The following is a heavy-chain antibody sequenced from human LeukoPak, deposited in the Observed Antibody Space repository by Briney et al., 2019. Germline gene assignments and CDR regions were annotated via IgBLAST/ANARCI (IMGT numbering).Heavy chain of an antibody. D-gene: IGHD6-13*01. CDR2: IYYSGST. CDR3: ASGTHSSSWYGGYYYYMDV. V-gene: IGHV4-59*11. Sequence: SETLSLTCTVSGGSISSHYWSWIRQPPGKGLEWIGYIYYSGSTYYNPSLKSRVTISVDTSKNQFSLKLSSVTAADTAVYYCASGTHSSSWYGGYYYYMDVWGKGTTVTVSS. J-gene: IGHJ6*03. CDR1: GGSISSHY.